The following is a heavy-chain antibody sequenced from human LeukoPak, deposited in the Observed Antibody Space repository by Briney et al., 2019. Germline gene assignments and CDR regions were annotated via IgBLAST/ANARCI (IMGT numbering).Heavy chain of an antibody. Sequence: PGGSLRLSCAASGFTFSAQNMNWVRQAPGKGLEWVSSISSASTDIYYGDSVKGRFTISRDNAKNSLYLQMNSLRAEDTAVYYCAKDLAVAGFEYFQHWGQGTLVTVSS. CDR1: GFTFSAQN. CDR2: ISSASTDI. CDR3: AKDLAVAGFEYFQH. D-gene: IGHD6-19*01. V-gene: IGHV3-21*04. J-gene: IGHJ1*01.